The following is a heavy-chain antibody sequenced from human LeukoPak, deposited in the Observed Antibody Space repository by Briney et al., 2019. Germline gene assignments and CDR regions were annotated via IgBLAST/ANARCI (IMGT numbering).Heavy chain of an antibody. CDR2: ISSSGYTK. J-gene: IGHJ2*01. CDR1: GFTFTDDY. V-gene: IGHV3-11*04. CDR3: ATTLRTRGTWYFDL. Sequence: GGSLRLSCAASGFTFTDDYMSWIRQAPGKGLEWVSYISSSGYTKYYADSLKGRFTISRDNAKKTLYLQINSLRAEDTAVYYCATTLRTRGTWYFDLWGRGTLVTVSS. D-gene: IGHD1-1*01.